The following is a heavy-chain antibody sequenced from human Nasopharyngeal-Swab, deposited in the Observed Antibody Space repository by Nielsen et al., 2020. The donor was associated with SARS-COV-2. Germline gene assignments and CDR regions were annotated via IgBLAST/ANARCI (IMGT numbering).Heavy chain of an antibody. J-gene: IGHJ4*02. CDR1: GFIFKNYA. V-gene: IGHV3-23*01. CDR2: IGGSGGST. Sequence: GESLKISCSASGFIFKNYAMNWVRQAPGKGLEWVSTIGGSGGSTYYADSVKGRFTISRDNSMNTLYLQMNSLRAEDTAVYYCAKVGREQNSRRNPYFDSWGQGTLVTVSS. CDR3: AKVGREQNSRRNPYFDS. D-gene: IGHD1-26*01.